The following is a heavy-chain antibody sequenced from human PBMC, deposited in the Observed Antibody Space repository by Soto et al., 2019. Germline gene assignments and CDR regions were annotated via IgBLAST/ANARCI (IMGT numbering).Heavy chain of an antibody. V-gene: IGHV4-59*11. Sequence: NPSETLSLTCTASVRSISSHYGSWLRQPPGQGLEWIGYIYYSGSTNYNPSLKSRVTISVDTSKNQFSLKLSSVTAADTAVYYCARGYDSSGYYPSYAFDIWGQGTMVTVSS. J-gene: IGHJ3*02. CDR2: IYYSGST. CDR1: VRSISSHY. D-gene: IGHD3-22*01. CDR3: ARGYDSSGYYPSYAFDI.